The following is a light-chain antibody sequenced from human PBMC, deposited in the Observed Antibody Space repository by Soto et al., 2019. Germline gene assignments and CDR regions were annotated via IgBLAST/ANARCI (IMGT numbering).Light chain of an antibody. CDR2: DAS. Sequence: EVVMTQSPATLSVSPGERATLSCRASQNIDNKLVWYQQKPGQVPRLLIYDASTRTTGIPARFSGSGSGTEFTLTISSLQSEDFAFYYCQQFHYWWTFGQGTKVAIK. V-gene: IGKV3-15*01. CDR3: QQFHYWWT. J-gene: IGKJ1*01. CDR1: QNIDNK.